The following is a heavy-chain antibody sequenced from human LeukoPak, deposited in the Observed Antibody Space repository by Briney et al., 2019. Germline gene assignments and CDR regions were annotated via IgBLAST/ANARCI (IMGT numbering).Heavy chain of an antibody. CDR2: INQGGSDK. J-gene: IGHJ4*02. CDR3: TRDRSRAEDD. Sequence: GGSLRLSCAASGFTFSGHWTSWVRQAPGKGLEWVANINQGGSDKYYVDSVKGRFTISRDNANNLLYLQMNSLRGEDTAVYYCTRDRSRAEDDWGQGTLVTVSS. CDR1: GFTFSGHW. D-gene: IGHD1-14*01. V-gene: IGHV3-7*01.